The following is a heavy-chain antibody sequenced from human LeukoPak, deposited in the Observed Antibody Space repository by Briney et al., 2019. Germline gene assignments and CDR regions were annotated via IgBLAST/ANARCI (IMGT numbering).Heavy chain of an antibody. J-gene: IGHJ4*02. V-gene: IGHV3-7*01. Sequence: GRSLRLSCAASGSTFSTHWMSWVRQAPGKGLEWVANILQDENEIYYVASVKGRFTISRDNAKNSLYLQMNSLRAEDTAVYYCTRGGALGCLDHWGQGTLVTVSS. CDR1: GSTFSTHW. CDR3: TRGGALGCLDH. D-gene: IGHD3-16*01. CDR2: ILQDENEI.